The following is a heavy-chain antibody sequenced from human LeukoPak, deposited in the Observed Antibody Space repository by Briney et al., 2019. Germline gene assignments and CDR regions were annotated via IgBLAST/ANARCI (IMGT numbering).Heavy chain of an antibody. CDR2: IIPIFGTA. CDR3: ARLRHYYDSSGYYRNGVFDY. J-gene: IGHJ4*02. CDR1: GYTFISYA. D-gene: IGHD3-22*01. Sequence: ASVKVSCKASGYTFISYAMNWVRQAPGQGLEWMGGIIPIFGTANYAQKFQGRVTITADESTSTAYMELSSLRSEDTAVYYCARLRHYYDSSGYYRNGVFDYWGQGTLVTVSS. V-gene: IGHV1-69*13.